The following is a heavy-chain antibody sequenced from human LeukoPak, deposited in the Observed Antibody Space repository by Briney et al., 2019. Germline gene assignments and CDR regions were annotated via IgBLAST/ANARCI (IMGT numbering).Heavy chain of an antibody. CDR3: AKDGGSDPDSFDI. CDR2: IRYDGSNK. Sequence: SGFIFXTYVMHWVRQAPGKGLEWLAFIRYDGSNKNYADSVKGRFTISRDNTKNSLYLQMNSLRAEDTAVYYCAKDGGSDPDSFDIWGQGTMVTVSS. J-gene: IGHJ3*02. D-gene: IGHD2-15*01. CDR1: GFIFXTYV. V-gene: IGHV3-30*02.